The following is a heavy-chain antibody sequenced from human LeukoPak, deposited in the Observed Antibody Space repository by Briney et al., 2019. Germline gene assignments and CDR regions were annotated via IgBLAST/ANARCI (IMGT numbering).Heavy chain of an antibody. CDR1: GFTFSNAW. CDR3: ASSGWYQAFDI. J-gene: IGHJ3*02. Sequence: GGSLRLSCAASGFTFSNAWMSWVRQAPGKGLEWVSAISGSGGSTYYADSVKGRFTISRDNSKNTLYLQMNSLRAEDTAVYYCASSGWYQAFDIWGQGTMVTVSS. V-gene: IGHV3-23*01. D-gene: IGHD6-19*01. CDR2: ISGSGGST.